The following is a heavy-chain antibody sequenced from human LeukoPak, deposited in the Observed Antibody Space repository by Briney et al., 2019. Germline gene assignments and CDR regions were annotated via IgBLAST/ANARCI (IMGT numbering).Heavy chain of an antibody. CDR3: AKGPLEVFPGYMDV. V-gene: IGHV3-43*01. CDR1: GFTFDVYT. D-gene: IGHD2-21*01. CDR2: ISWDGGHT. Sequence: GGSLRLSCAASGFTFDVYTMHWVRQAPGKGLEWVSLISWDGGHTYYADSVKGRFTISRDNSKNSLYLQMNSLRTEDTALYYCAKGPLEVFPGYMDVWGKGTTVTVSS. J-gene: IGHJ6*03.